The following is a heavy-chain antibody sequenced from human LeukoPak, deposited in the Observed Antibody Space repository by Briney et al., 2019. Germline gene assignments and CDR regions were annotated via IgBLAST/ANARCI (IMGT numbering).Heavy chain of an antibody. V-gene: IGHV3-23*01. CDR3: AKETITMIVVVITAYFDY. Sequence: GGSLRLSCAASGFTFSSHAMSWVRQAPGKGLEWVSAISGSGGSTYYADSVKGRFTISRDNSKNTLYLQMNSLRAEDTAVYYCAKETITMIVVVITAYFDYWGQGTLVTVSS. D-gene: IGHD3-22*01. CDR2: ISGSGGST. J-gene: IGHJ4*02. CDR1: GFTFSSHA.